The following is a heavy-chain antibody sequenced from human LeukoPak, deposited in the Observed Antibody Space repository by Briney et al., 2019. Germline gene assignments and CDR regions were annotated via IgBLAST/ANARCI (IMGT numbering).Heavy chain of an antibody. Sequence: PSETLSLTCTVSGGSISSYYWSWIRQPPGKGLEWIGYIYYSGTTNYNPSLKSRVTISVDTSKSQFSLRLSSLTAADTAVYYCVRQRLWSDLWGQGTLVTVSS. V-gene: IGHV4-59*08. D-gene: IGHD3-10*01. CDR2: IYYSGTT. CDR1: GGSISSYY. J-gene: IGHJ5*02. CDR3: VRQRLWSDL.